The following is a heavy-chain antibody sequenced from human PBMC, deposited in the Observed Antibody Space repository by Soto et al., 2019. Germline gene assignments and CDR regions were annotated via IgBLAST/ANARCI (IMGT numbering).Heavy chain of an antibody. Sequence: XDSLKVSWKCSGNTFTNYWIGLVRQMPGTGLEWMGIIYPGDSDTRYRPSFQGQFTISADKSISTAYLQWSGLKASDTAMYYCARLAPEDSYRILSPIQLWGAFDHWGQGTPVTVSS. J-gene: IGHJ4*02. CDR1: GNTFTNYW. CDR2: IYPGDSDT. D-gene: IGHD5-18*01. V-gene: IGHV5-51*01. CDR3: ARLAPEDSYRILSPIQLWGAFDH.